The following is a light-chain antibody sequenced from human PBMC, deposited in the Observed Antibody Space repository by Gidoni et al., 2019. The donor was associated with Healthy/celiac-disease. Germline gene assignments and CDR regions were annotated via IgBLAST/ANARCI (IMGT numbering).Light chain of an antibody. CDR3: MQALQTPYT. J-gene: IGKJ2*01. V-gene: IGKV2-28*01. CDR1: QSLLHSNGYNY. CDR2: LGS. Sequence: DIVMTQSPLSLPVTPGEPASIPCRSSQSLLHSNGYNYLNWYLQKPGQSPKLLIYLGSNRASGVPDRFSGSGSGTDITLKISRVEAEDVGVYYCMQALQTPYTFGQGTKLEIK.